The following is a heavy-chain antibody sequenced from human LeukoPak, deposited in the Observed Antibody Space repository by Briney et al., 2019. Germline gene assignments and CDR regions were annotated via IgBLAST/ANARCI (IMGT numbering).Heavy chain of an antibody. CDR3: VRDLTGDSYFDY. J-gene: IGHJ4*02. CDR2: ISYDGNYK. D-gene: IGHD2-21*02. V-gene: IGHV3-30*14. Sequence: GGSLRLSCAASGFTFSSYAMHWVRQAPGKGLEWVAVISYDGNYKYYADSERGRFTISRDNSKDTLYLQMNSLRAEDTAVYYCVRDLTGDSYFDYWGQGSLVSVSS. CDR1: GFTFSSYA.